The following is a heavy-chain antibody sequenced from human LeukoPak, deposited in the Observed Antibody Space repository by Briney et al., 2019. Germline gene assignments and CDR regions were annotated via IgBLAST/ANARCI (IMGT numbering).Heavy chain of an antibody. J-gene: IGHJ4*02. CDR1: GYTFTDYH. CDR2: INPNSGGT. D-gene: IGHD1-1*01. Sequence: ASVKVSCKASGYTFTDYHLHWVRQAPGQGLEWMGWINPNSGGTNYAQKFQGRVTMTRDTSINTAYMELSRVRSDDTAVYYCARVGTAGTTSPFDFWGQGTLVTVSS. V-gene: IGHV1-2*02. CDR3: ARVGTAGTTSPFDF.